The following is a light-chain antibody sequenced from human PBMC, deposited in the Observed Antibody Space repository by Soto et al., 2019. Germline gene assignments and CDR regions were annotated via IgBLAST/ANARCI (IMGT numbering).Light chain of an antibody. V-gene: IGKV3-15*01. Sequence: EIVMTQSPVTLSVSPGDRATLSCRASQSVNSNLAWYQQKPGQTPKLLIYVASTRATGIPARFSGSGSVTEFTLTISSLQSEDFAVYYCQQYNVWPLTFGGGTKVEFK. J-gene: IGKJ4*01. CDR2: VAS. CDR3: QQYNVWPLT. CDR1: QSVNSN.